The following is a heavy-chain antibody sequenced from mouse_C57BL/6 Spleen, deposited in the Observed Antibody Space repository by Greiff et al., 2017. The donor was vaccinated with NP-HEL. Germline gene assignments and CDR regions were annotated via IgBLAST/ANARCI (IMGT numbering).Heavy chain of an antibody. D-gene: IGHD2-4*01. V-gene: IGHV1-78*01. CDR1: GYTFTDHT. Sequence: QVQLQQSDAELVKPGASVKISCKVSGYTFTDHTIHWMKQRPEQGLEWIGYIYPRDGSTKYNEKFKGKATLTADKSSSTAYMQLNSLTSKDSAVYSCARKEVDDYDGFAYWGQGTLVTVSA. J-gene: IGHJ3*01. CDR2: IYPRDGST. CDR3: ARKEVDDYDGFAY.